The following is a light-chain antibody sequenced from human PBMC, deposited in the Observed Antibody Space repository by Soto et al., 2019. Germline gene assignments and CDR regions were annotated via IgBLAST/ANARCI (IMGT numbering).Light chain of an antibody. J-gene: IGKJ5*01. CDR1: QTISSDY. CDR2: GAA. CDR3: QHYGTSPEVT. Sequence: EILLTQSPGTLSLSPGERATLSCRASQTISSDYLAWYQQKPGQAPRLLIFGAATRAADIPDRFSGSGSGTDFTLTISRVEPEDFAVYYCQHYGTSPEVTFGQGTRLEIK. V-gene: IGKV3-20*01.